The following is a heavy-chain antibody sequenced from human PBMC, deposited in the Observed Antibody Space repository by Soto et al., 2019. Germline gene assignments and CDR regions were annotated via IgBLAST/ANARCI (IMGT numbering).Heavy chain of an antibody. J-gene: IGHJ4*02. CDR3: ARQTYSSGWYFDY. CDR2: IYYSGST. D-gene: IGHD6-19*01. Sequence: ASETLSLTCTVSGGSVSSGSYYWSWIRQPPGKGLEWIGYIYYSGSTNYNPSLKSRVTISVDTSKNQFSLKLSSVTAADTAVYYCARQTYSSGWYFDYWGQGTLVTVSS. V-gene: IGHV4-61*01. CDR1: GGSVSSGSYY.